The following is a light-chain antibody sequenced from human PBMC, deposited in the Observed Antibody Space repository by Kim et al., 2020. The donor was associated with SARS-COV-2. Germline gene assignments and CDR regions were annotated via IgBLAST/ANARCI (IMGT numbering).Light chain of an antibody. CDR1: SSDVGGYNC. CDR3: SSYTSSSTRV. V-gene: IGLV2-14*03. CDR2: DVS. Sequence: GQSITISCTGTSSDVGGYNCVTWYQQQPGKAPKLMIYDVSNRPSGVSNRFSGSKSGNTASLTITGLQAEDEADYYCSSYTSSSTRVFGGGTQLTVL. J-gene: IGLJ3*02.